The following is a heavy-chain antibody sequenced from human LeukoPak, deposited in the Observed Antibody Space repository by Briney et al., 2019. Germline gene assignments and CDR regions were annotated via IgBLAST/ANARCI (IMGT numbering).Heavy chain of an antibody. J-gene: IGHJ4*02. D-gene: IGHD6-19*01. V-gene: IGHV3-23*01. CDR1: GFTLSSYW. CDR2: IYNSGAGI. Sequence: GGSLRLSCAASGFTLSSYWMSWVRQAPGKGLEWVSSIYNSGAGIFYADSVKGRFTISRDNSKNTLYLQMNSLRAEDTAVYYCAKDVVPDSGWDLDYWGQGTLVTVSS. CDR3: AKDVVPDSGWDLDY.